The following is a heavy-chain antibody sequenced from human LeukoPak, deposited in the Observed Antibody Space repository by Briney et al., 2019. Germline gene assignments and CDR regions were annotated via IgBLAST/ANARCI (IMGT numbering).Heavy chain of an antibody. J-gene: IGHJ4*02. CDR2: INSYGSRT. CDR3: ARDSGYSSSWAVRY. V-gene: IGHV3-74*01. Sequence: GGSLRLSCAASGFTFSSYWMHWVRQAPGKGLVWVSRINSYGSRTRYADSVKGRFTISRNNAKNTLYLQMNSLRAEDTAVYYCARDSGYSSSWAVRYWGQGTLVTVAS. D-gene: IGHD6-13*01. CDR1: GFTFSSYW.